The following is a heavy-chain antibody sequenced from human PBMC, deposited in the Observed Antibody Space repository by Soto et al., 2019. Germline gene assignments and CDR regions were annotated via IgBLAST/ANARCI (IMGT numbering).Heavy chain of an antibody. Sequence: GGSLRLSCAASGFTFSSYAMHWVRQAPGKGLEWVAVISYDGSNKYYADSVKGRFTISRDNSKNTLYLQMNSLRAEDTAVYYCARDRQPNYSSSWRDWGQGTLVTVSS. J-gene: IGHJ4*02. CDR2: ISYDGSNK. CDR3: ARDRQPNYSSSWRD. D-gene: IGHD6-13*01. V-gene: IGHV3-30-3*01. CDR1: GFTFSSYA.